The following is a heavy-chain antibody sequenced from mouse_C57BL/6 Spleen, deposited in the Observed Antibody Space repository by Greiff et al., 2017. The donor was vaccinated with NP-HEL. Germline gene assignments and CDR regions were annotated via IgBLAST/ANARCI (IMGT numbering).Heavy chain of an antibody. Sequence: QVQLQQPGAELVRPGSSVKGEGKEAGDKGKREGREGGKKREREVHARIGNIDPSDSETHYNQKFKDKATLTVDKSSSTAYMQLSSLTSEDSAVYYCARGYYGSSLDYWGQGTTLTVSS. CDR1: GDKGKREG. D-gene: IGHD1-1*01. J-gene: IGHJ2*01. CDR3: ARGYYGSSLDY. CDR2: IDPSDSET. V-gene: IGHV1-52*01.